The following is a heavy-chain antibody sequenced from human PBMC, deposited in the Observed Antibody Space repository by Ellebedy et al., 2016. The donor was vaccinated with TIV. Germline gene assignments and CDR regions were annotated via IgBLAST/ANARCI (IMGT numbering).Heavy chain of an antibody. CDR3: AREIVVVVAAYGTDAFDI. V-gene: IGHV3-21*04. J-gene: IGHJ3*02. CDR2: ISSSSSYI. Sequence: GGSLRLSXAASGFTFSSYSMNWVRQAPGKGLEWVSSISSSSSYIYYADSVKGRFTISRDNAKNSLYLQMNSLRAEDTAVYYCAREIVVVVAAYGTDAFDIWGQGTMVTVSS. CDR1: GFTFSSYS. D-gene: IGHD2-15*01.